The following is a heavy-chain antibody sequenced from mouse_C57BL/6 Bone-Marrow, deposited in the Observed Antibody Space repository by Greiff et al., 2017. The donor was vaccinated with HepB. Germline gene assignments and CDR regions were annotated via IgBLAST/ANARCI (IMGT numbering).Heavy chain of an antibody. J-gene: IGHJ3*01. CDR3: ARFYGNYGFAY. D-gene: IGHD2-1*01. CDR2: IRNKANGYTT. CDR1: GFTFTDYY. Sequence: EVKVVESGGGLVQPGGSLSLSCAASGFTFTDYYMSWVRQPPGKALEWLGFIRNKANGYTTEYSASVKGRFTISRDNSQSILYLQMNALRAEDSATYYCARFYGNYGFAYWGQGTLVTVSA. V-gene: IGHV7-3*01.